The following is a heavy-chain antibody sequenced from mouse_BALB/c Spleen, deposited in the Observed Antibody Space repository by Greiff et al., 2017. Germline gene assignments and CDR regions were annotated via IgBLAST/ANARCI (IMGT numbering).Heavy chain of an antibody. CDR3: ASYYDAMDY. J-gene: IGHJ4*01. CDR1: GFTFSDYY. D-gene: IGHD1-1*02. CDR2: ISDGGSYT. Sequence: EVQLVESGGGLVKPGGSLKLSCAASGFTFSDYYMYWVRQTPEKRLEWVATISDGGSYTYYPDSVKGRFTISRDNAKNNLYLQMSSLKSEDTAMYYCASYYDAMDYWGQGTSVTVSS. V-gene: IGHV5-4*02.